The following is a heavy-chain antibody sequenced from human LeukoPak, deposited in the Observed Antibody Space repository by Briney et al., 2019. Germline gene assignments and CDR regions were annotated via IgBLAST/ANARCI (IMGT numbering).Heavy chain of an antibody. J-gene: IGHJ6*02. Sequence: SVKVSCKASGYTFTSYAISWVRQAPGQGLEWMGRIIPILCIAKYAQKFQGRVTITADKSTSTAYMELSSLRSEDTAVYYCARDAVTRLGGDYYYYGMDVWGQGTTVTVSS. CDR3: ARDAVTRLGGDYYYYGMDV. D-gene: IGHD3-16*01. CDR2: IIPILCIA. CDR1: GYTFTSYA. V-gene: IGHV1-69*04.